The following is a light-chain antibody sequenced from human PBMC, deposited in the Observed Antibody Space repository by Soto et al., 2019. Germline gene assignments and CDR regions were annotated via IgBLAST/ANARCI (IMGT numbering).Light chain of an antibody. CDR1: QDITNY. Sequence: DIQMTQSPSSLSASVGDRLTITCQASQDITNYLNWYQQRPGRAPKLLIYGASNLLSGVPSRFSGSRSGTEFTLVISSLQVDDFATYYCQEALNEPWTFGQGTTVDIK. V-gene: IGKV1-33*01. CDR2: GAS. J-gene: IGKJ1*01. CDR3: QEALNEPWT.